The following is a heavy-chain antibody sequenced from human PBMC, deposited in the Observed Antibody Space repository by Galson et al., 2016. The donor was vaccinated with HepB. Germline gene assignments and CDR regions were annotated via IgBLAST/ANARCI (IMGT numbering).Heavy chain of an antibody. CDR3: ARDYYGGNSVVCAY. D-gene: IGHD4-23*01. J-gene: IGHJ4*02. Sequence: SLRLSCAASGFTFSSYAMYWVRQAPGKGLEWVAVISYDGSNKYYADSVKGRLTISRDNSKNTLYLQINSLRAEDTAVYYCARDYYGGNSVVCAYWGQGTRVTVSS. CDR2: ISYDGSNK. V-gene: IGHV3-30-3*01. CDR1: GFTFSSYA.